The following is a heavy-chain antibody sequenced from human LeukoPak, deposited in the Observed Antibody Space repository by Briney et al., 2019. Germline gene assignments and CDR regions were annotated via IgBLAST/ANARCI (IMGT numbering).Heavy chain of an antibody. D-gene: IGHD6-13*01. V-gene: IGHV4-59*01. CDR2: IYYSGST. J-gene: IGHJ6*03. CDR1: GGSINSYY. Sequence: PSETLSLTCTVSGGSINSYYWSWIRQPPGKGLEWIGYIYYSGSTNYNPSLKSRVTISVDTSKNQFSLKLSSVTAADTAVYYCARGTLSSSLEYYYYMDVWGKGTTVTVSS. CDR3: ARGTLSSSLEYYYYMDV.